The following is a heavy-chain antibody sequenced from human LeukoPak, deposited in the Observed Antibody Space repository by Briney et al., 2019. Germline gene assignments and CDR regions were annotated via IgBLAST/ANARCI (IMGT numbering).Heavy chain of an antibody. CDR2: ISGSGGST. Sequence: GGSLRLSCAASGFTFSSYAMSWVRQAPGKGLEWVSAISGSGGSTYYADSVKGRFTISRDNSKNTLYLQMNSLRTEDTALYYCAKDIQDGIFLWLAYYFDYWGQGTLVTVSS. CDR1: GFTFSSYA. D-gene: IGHD6-19*01. V-gene: IGHV3-23*01. J-gene: IGHJ4*02. CDR3: AKDIQDGIFLWLAYYFDY.